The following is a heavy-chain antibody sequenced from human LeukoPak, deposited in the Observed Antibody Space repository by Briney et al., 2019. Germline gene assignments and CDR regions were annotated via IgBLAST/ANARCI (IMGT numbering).Heavy chain of an antibody. CDR2: TRNKANSYTT. Sequence: GRSLRLSCSVSGFTFSDHYMDWVCQAPGKGLEWVGRTRNKANSYTTEYAASVKGRFTISRDDSKNSLYLQMNSLKTEDTAVYYCARYQLLQDAFDIWGQGTMVTVSS. V-gene: IGHV3-72*01. D-gene: IGHD2-2*01. J-gene: IGHJ3*02. CDR3: ARYQLLQDAFDI. CDR1: GFTFSDHY.